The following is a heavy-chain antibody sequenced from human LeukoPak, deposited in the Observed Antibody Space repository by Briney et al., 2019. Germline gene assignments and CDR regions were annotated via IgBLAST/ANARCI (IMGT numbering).Heavy chain of an antibody. CDR2: ISSTSGYI. Sequence: GGSLRLSCAASGFTFSIYNMNWVRQAPGKGLEWVSSISSTSGYIFYADSVKGRFTISRDNAKNSLYLQMNSLRAEDTAVYYCARGGGWSYFDYWGQGTLVTVSS. D-gene: IGHD6-19*01. CDR3: ARGGGWSYFDY. V-gene: IGHV3-21*01. J-gene: IGHJ4*02. CDR1: GFTFSIYN.